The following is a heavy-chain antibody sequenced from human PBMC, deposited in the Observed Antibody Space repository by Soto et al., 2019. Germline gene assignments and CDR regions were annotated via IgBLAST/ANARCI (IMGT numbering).Heavy chain of an antibody. D-gene: IGHD3-10*01. CDR1: GFTFSSYG. J-gene: IGHJ4*02. V-gene: IGHV3-33*01. CDR3: ARDAYLGSGSYAY. CDR2: IWYDGSNK. Sequence: PGGSLRLSCAASGFTFSSYGMHWVRQAPGKGLEWVALIWYDGSNKYYADSVKGRFTISRDGSKNTLYLQMNSLRAEDTAVYYCARDAYLGSGSYAYWGQGTLVTVS.